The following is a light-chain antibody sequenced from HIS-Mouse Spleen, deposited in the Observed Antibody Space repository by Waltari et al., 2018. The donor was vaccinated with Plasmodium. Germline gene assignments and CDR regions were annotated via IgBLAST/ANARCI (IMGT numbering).Light chain of an antibody. J-gene: IGKJ3*01. CDR3: QQYNNWSFT. V-gene: IGKV3-15*01. CDR2: GAS. Sequence: EIVMTQSPATLSVSPGERATLSCRASQSVSSNLAWYQQKPGQAPRLLIYGASTRATGIPARFSGSGSGTEFTLTISSLQSEDVAVYDCQQYNNWSFTFGPGTKVDIK. CDR1: QSVSSN.